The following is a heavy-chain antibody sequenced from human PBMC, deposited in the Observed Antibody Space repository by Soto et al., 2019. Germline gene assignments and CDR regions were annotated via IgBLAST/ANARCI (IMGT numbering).Heavy chain of an antibody. Sequence: SLKVYCNSSGYTFSSYTIICVRHTPGQGLEWMGRIIPILGIANYAQKFQGRVTITADKSTSTAYMELSSLRSEDTAVYYCLYYYDSSGYPPYGMDVWGQGTTVTVSS. D-gene: IGHD3-22*01. CDR2: IIPILGIA. J-gene: IGHJ6*02. CDR3: LYYYDSSGYPPYGMDV. CDR1: GYTFSSYT. V-gene: IGHV1-69*02.